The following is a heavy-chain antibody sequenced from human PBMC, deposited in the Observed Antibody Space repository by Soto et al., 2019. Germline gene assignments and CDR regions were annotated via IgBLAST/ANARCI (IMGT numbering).Heavy chain of an antibody. CDR3: ARDDVSGSILYDAFDI. D-gene: IGHD1-26*01. J-gene: IGHJ3*02. CDR2: ISYDGSNK. V-gene: IGHV3-30*04. Sequence: GGSLRLSCAASGFTFSSYAMHWVRQAPGKGLEWVAVISYDGSNKYYADSVKGRFTISRDNSKNTLYLQMNSLRAEDTAVYYCARDDVSGSILYDAFDIWGQGTMVTVSS. CDR1: GFTFSSYA.